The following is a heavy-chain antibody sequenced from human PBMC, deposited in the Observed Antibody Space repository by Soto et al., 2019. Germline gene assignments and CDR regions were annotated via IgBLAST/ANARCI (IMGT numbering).Heavy chain of an antibody. CDR1: GGTFSSYA. V-gene: IGHV1-69*01. CDR2: IIPIFGTA. Sequence: QVQLVQSGAEVKKPGSSVKVSCKASGGTFSSYAISWVRQAPGQGLEWMGGIIPIFGTANYAQKFQGRVTITASESTSTAYMELSRLTSEDTAVYYCARLREGRIAVAVVYLDGMHVWGQGTTVTVSS. D-gene: IGHD6-19*01. J-gene: IGHJ6*02. CDR3: ARLREGRIAVAVVYLDGMHV.